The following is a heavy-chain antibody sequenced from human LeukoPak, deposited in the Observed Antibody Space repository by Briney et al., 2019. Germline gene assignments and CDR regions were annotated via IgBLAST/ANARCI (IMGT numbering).Heavy chain of an antibody. CDR3: ARLQEQSEPVD. Sequence: ASVKVSCKASGYTYTSHYIHWVRQAPGQGLEWMGIINPSGGSPVYAQTFQGRFTMTRGTSTSTAYMELSRLRSDDTAVYYCARLQEQSEPVDWGQGTLVTVSS. D-gene: IGHD1-14*01. J-gene: IGHJ4*02. CDR1: GYTYTSHY. V-gene: IGHV1-46*01. CDR2: INPSGGSP.